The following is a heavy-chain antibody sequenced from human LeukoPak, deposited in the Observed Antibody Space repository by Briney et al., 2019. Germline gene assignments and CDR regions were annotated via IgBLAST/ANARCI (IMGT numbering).Heavy chain of an antibody. CDR3: ARHVKQQLVIYYFGY. J-gene: IGHJ4*02. Sequence: PSETLSLTCTVSGGSISSYYWSWIRQPPGRGLEWIGYIYYSGSTNYNPSLKSRVTISVDTSKNQFSLKLSSVTAADTAVYYCARHVKQQLVIYYFGYWGQGTLVTVSS. CDR1: GGSISSYY. CDR2: IYYSGST. D-gene: IGHD6-13*01. V-gene: IGHV4-59*08.